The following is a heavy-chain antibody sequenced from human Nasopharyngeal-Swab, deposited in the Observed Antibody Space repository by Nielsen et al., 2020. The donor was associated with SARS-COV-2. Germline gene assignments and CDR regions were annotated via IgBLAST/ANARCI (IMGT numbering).Heavy chain of an antibody. V-gene: IGHV3-15*04. CDR2: IETESESGTT. Sequence: VRQALGKGLEWVGRIETESESGTTDYAAPVKGRFTISRDDSKNTVYLQMSSLKTEDTAVYYCTTVSITIFGVVVHYYMDVWGKGTTVTVSS. J-gene: IGHJ6*03. CDR3: TTVSITIFGVVVHYYMDV. D-gene: IGHD3-3*01.